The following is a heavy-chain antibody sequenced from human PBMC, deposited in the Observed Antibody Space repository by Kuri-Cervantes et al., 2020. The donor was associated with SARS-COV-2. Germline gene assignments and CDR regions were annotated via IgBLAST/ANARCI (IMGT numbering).Heavy chain of an antibody. V-gene: IGHV1-24*01. J-gene: IGHJ4*02. D-gene: IGHD6-13*01. CDR3: GTWDSSSWYGVDY. Sequence: ASAQVSCKVSGYTLTELYMHWGRQAPGKGLEGMGGFDPGDGETIYAQKSQGRVTMTEDTSTDTAYMELSSLSSEDTAVYYCGTWDSSSWYGVDYWGQGTLVTVSS. CDR1: GYTLTELY. CDR2: FDPGDGET.